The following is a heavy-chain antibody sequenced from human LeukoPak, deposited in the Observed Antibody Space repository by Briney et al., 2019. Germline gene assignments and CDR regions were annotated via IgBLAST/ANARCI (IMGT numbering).Heavy chain of an antibody. Sequence: ASVKVSCKASGYTFTSYYMHWVRQAPGQGLEWMGIINPSGGSTSYAQKFQGRVTITADESTSTAYMELSSLRSEDTAVYYCARGIEETYYYDSRQIRAGYYYYMDVWGKGTTVTISS. J-gene: IGHJ6*03. CDR3: ARGIEETYYYDSRQIRAGYYYYMDV. V-gene: IGHV1-46*01. D-gene: IGHD3-22*01. CDR1: GYTFTSYY. CDR2: INPSGGST.